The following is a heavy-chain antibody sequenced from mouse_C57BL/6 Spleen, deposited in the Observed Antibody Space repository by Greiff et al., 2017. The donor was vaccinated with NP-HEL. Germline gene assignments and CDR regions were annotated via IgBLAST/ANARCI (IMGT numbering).Heavy chain of an antibody. CDR2: IHPNSGST. D-gene: IGHD2-5*01. CDR3: ARDSSNYARYIDY. CDR1: GYTFTSYW. V-gene: IGHV1-64*01. Sequence: QVQLQQPGAELVKPGASVKLSCKASGYTFTSYWMHWVKQRPGQGLEWIGMIHPNSGSTNYNEKFKSKATLTVDKSSSTAYMQLSSLTSEDSAVYYCARDSSNYARYIDYWGHGATLTLSS. J-gene: IGHJ2*01.